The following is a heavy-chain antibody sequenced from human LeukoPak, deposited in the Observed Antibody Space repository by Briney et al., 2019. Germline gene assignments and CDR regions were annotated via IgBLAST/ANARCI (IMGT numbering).Heavy chain of an antibody. Sequence: ASVKVSCKASGYTFTSYDISWVRQAPGQGLEWMGWISAYNGNTNYAQMLQGRVTTTTDTSTSTAYMELRSLRSDDTAVYYCARNRYYYASSGSNWFDPWGQGTLVTVSS. D-gene: IGHD3-22*01. CDR2: ISAYNGNT. V-gene: IGHV1-18*01. CDR3: ARNRYYYASSGSNWFDP. J-gene: IGHJ5*02. CDR1: GYTFTSYD.